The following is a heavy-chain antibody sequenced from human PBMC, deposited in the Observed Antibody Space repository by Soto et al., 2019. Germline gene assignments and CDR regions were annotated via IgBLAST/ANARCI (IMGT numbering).Heavy chain of an antibody. D-gene: IGHD6-13*01. CDR3: ARGVGTCDRRSRGCSNSWYTTRDY. J-gene: IGHJ4*02. CDR2: IYYSGST. CDR1: GGSISSDY. Sequence: SETLSLTCTVSGGSISSDYWSWIRQPPGKGLEWIGYIYYSGSTNYNPSLKSRVTISVDTSKNQFSLKLSSVTAADTAVYYCARGVGTCDRRSRGCSNSWYTTRDYWGQGTLVTVSS. V-gene: IGHV4-59*01.